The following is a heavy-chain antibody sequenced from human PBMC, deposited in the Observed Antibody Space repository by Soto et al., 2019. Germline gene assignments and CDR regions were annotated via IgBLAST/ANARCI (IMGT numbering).Heavy chain of an antibody. Sequence: AGGSLRLSCAASGFTFDDYAMHWVRQAPGKGLEWVSGISWNSGSIGYADSVKGRFTISRDNAKNSLYLQMNSLRAEDTALYYCAKASIAVAGTPFDYWGQGTLVTVSS. D-gene: IGHD6-19*01. J-gene: IGHJ4*02. V-gene: IGHV3-9*01. CDR2: ISWNSGSI. CDR1: GFTFDDYA. CDR3: AKASIAVAGTPFDY.